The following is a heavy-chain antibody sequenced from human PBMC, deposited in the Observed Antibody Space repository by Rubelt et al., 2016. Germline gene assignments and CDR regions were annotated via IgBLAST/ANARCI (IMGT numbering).Heavy chain of an antibody. CDR2: IDTSDSYT. V-gene: IGHV5-10-1*03. CDR1: GYSFTSYW. J-gene: IGHJ5*02. CDR3: ARIPGSGSSEINWFDP. D-gene: IGHD3-10*01. Sequence: EVQLVQSGAEVKKPGESLRISCKGSGYSFTSYWISWVRQMPGKGLEWMGRIDTSDSYTNYRPSFQGHVTISAEKSISTAYLQWSSLKASDTAMYYCARIPGSGSSEINWFDPWGQGTLVTVSS.